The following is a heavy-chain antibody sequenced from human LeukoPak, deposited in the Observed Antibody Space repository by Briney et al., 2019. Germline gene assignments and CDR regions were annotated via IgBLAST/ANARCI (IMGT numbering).Heavy chain of an antibody. CDR3: ARSDHNSWNAFDI. D-gene: IGHD1-26*01. J-gene: IGHJ3*02. V-gene: IGHV1-8*03. Sequence: ASVKVSCKASGYTFGSDDINWVRQATGQRLEWMGWINPNNGNLGYAQKFQGRVTITRNTPISTAYMELSSLTSEDTAVYYCARSDHNSWNAFDIWGQGTMVTVSS. CDR1: GYTFGSDD. CDR2: INPNNGNL.